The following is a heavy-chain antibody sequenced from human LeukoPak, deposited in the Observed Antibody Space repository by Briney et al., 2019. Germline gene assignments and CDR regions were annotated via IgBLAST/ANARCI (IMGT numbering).Heavy chain of an antibody. V-gene: IGHV3-23*01. J-gene: IGHJ4*02. CDR1: GFTFSNFA. CDR3: AKDFHGDFPYFFDY. CDR2: ISASGGTT. Sequence: PGGSLRLSCAASGFTFSNFAMSWVRQAPGKGLEWVSSISASGGTTYYADSVTGRSTISRDNSKNTFNLQMNSLRPEDTALYYCAKDFHGDFPYFFDYWGQGTLVTVSS.